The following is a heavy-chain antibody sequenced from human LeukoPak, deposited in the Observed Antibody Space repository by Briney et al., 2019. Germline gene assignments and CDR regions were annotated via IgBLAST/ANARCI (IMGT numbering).Heavy chain of an antibody. CDR2: IYYSGST. D-gene: IGHD3-3*01. J-gene: IGHJ3*02. CDR3: ARDRGYDFWSGYFAVTTDAFDI. V-gene: IGHV4-59*01. Sequence: SETLPLTCTVSGGSISSYYWSWIRQPPGKGLEWIGYIYYSGSTNYNPSLKSRVTIPVDTSKNQFSLKLSSVTAADTAVYYCARDRGYDFWSGYFAVTTDAFDIWGQGTMVTVSS. CDR1: GGSISSYY.